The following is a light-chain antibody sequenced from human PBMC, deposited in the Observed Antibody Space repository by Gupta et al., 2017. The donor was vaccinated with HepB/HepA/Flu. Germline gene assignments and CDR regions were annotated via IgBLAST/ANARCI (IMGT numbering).Light chain of an antibody. Sequence: QSALTQPASVSGSPGQSITISCTGTSSDVGGYDYVSWYQQHPGEAPKLMIYDVSNRPSGVSNRFSGSKSGNTASLTISGLQAEDGADYYCSSYAVNRDVLFGGGTKLTVL. CDR3: SSYAVNRDVL. CDR1: SSDVGGYDY. J-gene: IGLJ2*01. CDR2: DVS. V-gene: IGLV2-14*03.